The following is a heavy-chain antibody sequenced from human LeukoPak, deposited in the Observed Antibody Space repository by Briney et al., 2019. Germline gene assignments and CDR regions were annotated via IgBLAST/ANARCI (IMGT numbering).Heavy chain of an antibody. CDR1: GFSLSSYA. Sequence: GGSLRLSCAASGFSLSSYAMSWVRQAPGKGPEWVSAISSTDAGTYHADSVRGRFTISRDSSKNTLYLQMNSLRAEDAAVYYCAKAPVTSCRGAYCYPFDYWGQGTLVTVSS. D-gene: IGHD2-21*01. J-gene: IGHJ4*02. CDR2: ISSTDAGT. V-gene: IGHV3-23*01. CDR3: AKAPVTSCRGAYCYPFDY.